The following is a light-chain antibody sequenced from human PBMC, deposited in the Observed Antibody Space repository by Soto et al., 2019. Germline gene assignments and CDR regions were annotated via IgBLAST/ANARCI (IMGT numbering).Light chain of an antibody. Sequence: DIQMTQSPSTLSASVGDRVTITCRASQSISSWLAWYQQKPGKAPKLLIYDASSLESGVPSRFSGSGSGTEFTLTISSLQPDDFATYYCQHYYTSYTTFGPGTKVEVK. CDR3: QHYYTSYTT. CDR1: QSISSW. J-gene: IGKJ1*01. CDR2: DAS. V-gene: IGKV1-5*01.